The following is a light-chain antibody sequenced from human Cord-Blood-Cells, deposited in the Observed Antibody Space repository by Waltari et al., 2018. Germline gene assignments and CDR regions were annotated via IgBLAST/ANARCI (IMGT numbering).Light chain of an antibody. Sequence: QSALTQPRSVSGSPGQSVTISCTGTSGDVGGYNYVFWYQQHPGKAPKLMIYDVSKRPSGVPDRFSGSKSGNTASLTISGLQAEDEADYYCCSYAGSYPYVFGTGTKVTVL. J-gene: IGLJ1*01. CDR1: SGDVGGYNY. CDR3: CSYAGSYPYV. V-gene: IGLV2-11*01. CDR2: DVS.